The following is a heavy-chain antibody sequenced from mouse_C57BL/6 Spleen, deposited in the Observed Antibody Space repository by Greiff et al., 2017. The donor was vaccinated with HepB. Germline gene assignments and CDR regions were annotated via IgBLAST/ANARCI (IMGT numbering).Heavy chain of an antibody. CDR3: ARGRLTTVGDFDY. J-gene: IGHJ2*01. V-gene: IGHV1-18*01. Sequence: EVQLQQSGPELVKPGASVKIPCKASGYTFTDYNMDWVKQSHGKSLEWIGDINPNNGGTIYNQKFKGKATLTVDKSSSTAYMELRILTSEDTAVYYCARGRLTTVGDFDYWGQGTTLTVSS. CDR2: INPNNGGT. D-gene: IGHD1-1*01. CDR1: GYTFTDYN.